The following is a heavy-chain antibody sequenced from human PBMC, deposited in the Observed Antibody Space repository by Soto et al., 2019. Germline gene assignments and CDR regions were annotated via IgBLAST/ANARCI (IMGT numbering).Heavy chain of an antibody. V-gene: IGHV3-64D*06. CDR1: GFTFSMFS. D-gene: IGHD4-17*01. Sequence: PGGSLRLSCSASGFTFSMFSMHWVRQAPGKGLEYVSGISSNGDSTYYADSVKGRFTISRDNSKNTPYLQMSSLRAVDTAVYYCVHPRSTVQIPPTWGQGTLVTVS. CDR2: ISSNGDST. CDR3: VHPRSTVQIPPT. J-gene: IGHJ5*02.